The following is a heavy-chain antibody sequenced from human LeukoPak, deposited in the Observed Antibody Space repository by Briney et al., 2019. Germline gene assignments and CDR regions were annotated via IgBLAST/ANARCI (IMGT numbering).Heavy chain of an antibody. J-gene: IGHJ4*02. Sequence: ASVKVSCKASGYTFTSYGISWVRQAPGQGLEWMGWISAYNGNTNYAQKLQGRVTMTTDTSTSTAYMELRSLRSDDTAVYYCARDRDCSSTSCYTYYFDYWGQGTLVTVSS. V-gene: IGHV1-18*01. CDR3: ARDRDCSSTSCYTYYFDY. CDR2: ISAYNGNT. D-gene: IGHD2-2*01. CDR1: GYTFTSYG.